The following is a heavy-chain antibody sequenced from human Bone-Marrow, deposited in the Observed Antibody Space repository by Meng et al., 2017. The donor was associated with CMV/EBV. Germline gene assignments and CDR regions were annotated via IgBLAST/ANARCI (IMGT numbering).Heavy chain of an antibody. D-gene: IGHD6-19*01. CDR3: ARGPYSSGWYGLVDY. CDR2: INPATSNA. Sequence: QVQLVQSGAEMKKPGASAKGSCKASGYTFPNYAIHWTRQAPGQRLEWMGLINPATSNAKYSQTFQGRVTITRDTSATTAYMELSDLRSEDTAIYYCARGPYSSGWYGLVDYWGQGTLVTVSS. CDR1: GYTFPNYA. V-gene: IGHV1-3*01. J-gene: IGHJ4*02.